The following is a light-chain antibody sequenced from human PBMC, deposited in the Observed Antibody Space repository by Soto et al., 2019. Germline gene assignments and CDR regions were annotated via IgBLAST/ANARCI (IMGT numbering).Light chain of an antibody. Sequence: QSALTQPASVSGSPGQSITISCTGTNRDVGAYDYVSWYQHYPGKAPKLLIYQVNNRPSGVSSRFSASKSGNTASLTFSGLQAEDEADYYCSSLTSSNSWVFGGGTKLTVL. CDR2: QVN. CDR1: NRDVGAYDY. CDR3: SSLTSSNSWV. J-gene: IGLJ3*02. V-gene: IGLV2-14*01.